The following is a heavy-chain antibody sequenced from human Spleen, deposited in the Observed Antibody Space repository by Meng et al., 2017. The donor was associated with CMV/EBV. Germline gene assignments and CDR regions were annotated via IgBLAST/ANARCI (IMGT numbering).Heavy chain of an antibody. Sequence: QVPLQEAGPGLVKPSGTLSLTCTVSGGSISSYYWSWIRQPAGKGLEWIGRIYTSGSTNYNPSLKSRVTMSVDTSKNQFSLKLSSVTAADTAVYYCARGITMVRGVLDWFDPWGQGTLVTVSS. CDR3: ARGITMVRGVLDWFDP. D-gene: IGHD3-10*01. CDR2: IYTSGST. CDR1: GGSISSYY. J-gene: IGHJ5*02. V-gene: IGHV4-4*07.